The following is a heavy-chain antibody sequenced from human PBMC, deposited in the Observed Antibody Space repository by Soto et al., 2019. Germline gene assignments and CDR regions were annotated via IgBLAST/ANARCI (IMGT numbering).Heavy chain of an antibody. D-gene: IGHD1-26*01. CDR1: GFTFSDYY. J-gene: IGHJ4*02. Sequence: QVQLVASGGGLVKPGGSLRLSCAASGFTFSDYYMSWIRQAPGTGLGWVSYIPSSSSYTNSADSVKGRFTISRDNGKNSLYLQMNSVRAEDTAVYYSARGESYHFDYWGQGTLVTVSS. V-gene: IGHV3-11*05. CDR2: IPSSSSYT. CDR3: ARGESYHFDY.